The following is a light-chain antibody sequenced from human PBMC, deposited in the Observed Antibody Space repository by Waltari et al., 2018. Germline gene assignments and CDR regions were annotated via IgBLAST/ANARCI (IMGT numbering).Light chain of an antibody. CDR3: QSYDRSLNGHVV. CDR1: SPNTGSTYD. V-gene: IGLV1-40*01. CDR2: GNS. J-gene: IGLJ2*01. Sequence: QSVLTQPPSVSGAPGQPVPISCTGSSPNTGSTYDVHWYQQLPGTAPKLLIYGNSNRPSGVPDRFSGSKSGTSASLAITGLQAEDEADYYCQSYDRSLNGHVVFGGGTKVTVL.